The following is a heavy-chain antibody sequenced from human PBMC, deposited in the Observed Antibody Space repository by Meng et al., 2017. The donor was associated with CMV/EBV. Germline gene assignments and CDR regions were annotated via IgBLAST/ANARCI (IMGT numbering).Heavy chain of an antibody. D-gene: IGHD2-2*01. Sequence: ASALVSCYASAYSFIGYYMHCVRQAPGQGREWMGWINPNSGGTNYAQKFQGRVTMTRDTSISTAYMELSRLRSDDTAVYYCARERVIVVVPAATTYYYYGMDVWGQGTTVTVSS. CDR1: AYSFIGYY. J-gene: IGHJ6*02. CDR2: INPNSGGT. V-gene: IGHV1-2*02. CDR3: ARERVIVVVPAATTYYYYGMDV.